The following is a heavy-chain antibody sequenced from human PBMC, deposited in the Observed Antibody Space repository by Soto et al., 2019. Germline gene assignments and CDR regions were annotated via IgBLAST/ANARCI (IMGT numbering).Heavy chain of an antibody. V-gene: IGHV4-39*01. Sequence: SETLSLTCAVSGGPISSSSYYWDWIRQPPGKGLEWIGTIYYTGTSNYNPSLKSRVTISVDTSKNQFSLNLSSVTAADTAVYYCTRHAIGVVVPAAIRNWGQGSLVTVSS. CDR2: IYYTGTS. J-gene: IGHJ4*02. D-gene: IGHD2-15*01. CDR3: TRHAIGVVVPAAIRN. CDR1: GGPISSSSYY.